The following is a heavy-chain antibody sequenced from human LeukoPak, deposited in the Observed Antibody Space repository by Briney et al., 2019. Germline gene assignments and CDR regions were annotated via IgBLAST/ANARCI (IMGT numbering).Heavy chain of an antibody. V-gene: IGHV4-59*01. CDR3: ARYIVVVTAQYAFDI. CDR1: GGSISSYY. D-gene: IGHD2-21*02. Sequence: MPSETLSLTCTVSGGSISSYYWSWIRQPPGKGLGWIGYIYYSGSTNYNPSLKSRVTISIDTSKNQFSLKLSSVTAADTAVYYRARYIVVVTAQYAFDIWGQGTMVTVSS. CDR2: IYYSGST. J-gene: IGHJ3*02.